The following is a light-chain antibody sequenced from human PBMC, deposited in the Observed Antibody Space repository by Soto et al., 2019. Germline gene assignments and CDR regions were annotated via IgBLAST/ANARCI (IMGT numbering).Light chain of an antibody. J-gene: IGLJ2*01. CDR1: SSNIGAGYD. V-gene: IGLV1-40*01. Sequence: QSVLTQPPSVSGAPGQRVTISCTGSSSNIGAGYDVHWYQQLPGTAPKVLIYANSHRPSGVPDRFSGSQSGTSASLAITGLQAEDEADYYCQSYDGSLSGSVVFGGGTKLTVL. CDR3: QSYDGSLSGSVV. CDR2: ANS.